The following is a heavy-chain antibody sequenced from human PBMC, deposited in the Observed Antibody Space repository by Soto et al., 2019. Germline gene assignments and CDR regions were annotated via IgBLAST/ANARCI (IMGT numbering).Heavy chain of an antibody. J-gene: IGHJ4*02. D-gene: IGHD5-18*01. CDR2: IYYSGST. CDR1: GDSISSSY. CDR3: AINTDMAEA. V-gene: IGHV4-59*08. Sequence: PSETVSLTCTVSGDSISSSYWSWLRQPPGKGLEWIGYIYYSGSTNYNPSLKSRVTISVDTSKNQFSLKLSSVTAADTAVYYCAINTDMAEAWSQGTLVTVS.